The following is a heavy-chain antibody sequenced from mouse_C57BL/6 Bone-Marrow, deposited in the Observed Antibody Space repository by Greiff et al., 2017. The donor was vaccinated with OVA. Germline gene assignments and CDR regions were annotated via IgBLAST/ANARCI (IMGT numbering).Heavy chain of an antibody. V-gene: IGHV5-12*01. CDR1: GYTFTDYY. J-gene: IGHJ4*01. D-gene: IGHD2-14*01. Sequence: EVQLQESGAGLVQPGASLKLSCTASGYTFTDYYMYWVSQTPERRLVWVVYISNGGGSTNYPDTVKGRITLTRDKAKNTFYLQMSRLTSEDTAMYYCARDSPCLQQRYLDYWGQGTTVTVSS. CDR2: ISNGGGST. CDR3: ARDSPCLQQRYLDY.